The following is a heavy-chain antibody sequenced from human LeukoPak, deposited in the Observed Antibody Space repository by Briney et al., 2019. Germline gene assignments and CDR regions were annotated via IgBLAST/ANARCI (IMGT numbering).Heavy chain of an antibody. Sequence: KPSETLSLTCTVSGGSISSSSYYWGWIRQPPGKGLEWIGSIYYSGSTYYNPSLKSRVTISVDTSKNQFSLKLSSVTAADTAVYYCARVGYYDSSGYKTAPDYWGQGTLVTVSS. V-gene: IGHV4-39*07. D-gene: IGHD3-22*01. CDR2: IYYSGST. J-gene: IGHJ4*02. CDR3: ARVGYYDSSGYKTAPDY. CDR1: GGSISSSSYY.